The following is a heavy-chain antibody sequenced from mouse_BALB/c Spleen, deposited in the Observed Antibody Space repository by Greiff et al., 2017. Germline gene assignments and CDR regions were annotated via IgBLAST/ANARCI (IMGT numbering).Heavy chain of an antibody. CDR3: AREGNDYGGFAY. Sequence: QVQLKESGPGLVAPSQSLSITCTVSGFSLTSYGVHWVRQPPGKGLEWLGVIWAGGSTNYNSALMSRLSISKDNSKSQVFLKMNSQQTDDTAMYYCAREGNDYGGFAYWGQGTLVTVSA. J-gene: IGHJ3*01. V-gene: IGHV2-9*02. CDR1: GFSLTSYG. D-gene: IGHD2-4*01. CDR2: IWAGGST.